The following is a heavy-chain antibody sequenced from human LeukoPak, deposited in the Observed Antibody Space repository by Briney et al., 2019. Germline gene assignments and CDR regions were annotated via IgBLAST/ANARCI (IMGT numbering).Heavy chain of an antibody. CDR1: GFTFSSYA. D-gene: IGHD3-10*01. Sequence: PGASLRLSCAASGFTFSSYAMSWVRQAPGKGLEWVSAISGSGGSTYYADSVKGRFTISRDNSKNTLYLQMNSLRAEDTAVYYCAKPVVRGVTLPDYWGQGTLVTVSS. V-gene: IGHV3-23*01. CDR2: ISGSGGST. CDR3: AKPVVRGVTLPDY. J-gene: IGHJ4*02.